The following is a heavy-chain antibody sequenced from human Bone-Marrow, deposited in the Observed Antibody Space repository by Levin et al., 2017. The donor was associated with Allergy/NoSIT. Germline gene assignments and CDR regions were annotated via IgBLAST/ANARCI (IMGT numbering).Heavy chain of an antibody. CDR1: GFTFGIHS. CDR3: ARGSKGGDDYDDFFDF. V-gene: IGHV3-48*02. D-gene: IGHD3/OR15-3a*01. J-gene: IGHJ4*02. Sequence: SGGSLRLSCGASGFTFGIHSMNWIRQAPGKGLEWFSYISSGSGAIYYADSVKGRFTVSRDNAKNALYLQMNSLRDEDTAVYYCARGSKGGDDYDDFFDFWGQGTLVTVSS. CDR2: ISSGSGAI.